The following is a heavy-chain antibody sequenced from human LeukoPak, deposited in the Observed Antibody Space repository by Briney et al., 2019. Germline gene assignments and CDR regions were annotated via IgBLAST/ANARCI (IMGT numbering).Heavy chain of an antibody. Sequence: PSETLSLTCTVSGGSLSPFYWSWIRQPPGQGLEWIAHVYHSGTTNYNPSLKSRVAISADTSKNQFSLRLSSVTAADTAVYYCARGACSGGSCLDSWGQGTLVTVSS. CDR3: ARGACSGGSCLDS. CDR2: VYHSGTT. D-gene: IGHD2-15*01. V-gene: IGHV4-59*01. J-gene: IGHJ4*02. CDR1: GGSLSPFY.